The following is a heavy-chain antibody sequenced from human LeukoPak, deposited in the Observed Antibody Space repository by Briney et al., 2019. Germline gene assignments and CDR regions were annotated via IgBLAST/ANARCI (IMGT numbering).Heavy chain of an antibody. CDR3: ATRTHNSYAEGWYFDL. CDR2: IIPIFGTA. CDR1: GVTFNSYT. Sequence: SVKVSCKASGVTFNSYTINWVRQAPGQGLEWMGRIIPIFGTANYAQGFQGRVTITTDESTSTAYMELSSLRSEDTAVYYCATRTHNSYAEGWYFDLWDRGTLVTVSS. J-gene: IGHJ2*01. D-gene: IGHD5-18*01. V-gene: IGHV1-69*05.